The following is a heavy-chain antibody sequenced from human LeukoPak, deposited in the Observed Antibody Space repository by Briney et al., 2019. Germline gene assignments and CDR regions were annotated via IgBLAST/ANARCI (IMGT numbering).Heavy chain of an antibody. CDR2: IRYDGSIK. Sequence: GGSLRLSCAASGFTFNSYGMHWVRLAPGKGLEWVAFIRYDGSIKYYADSVKGRFTISRDNSKNTLYLQMNSLRADDTAVYYCARVLRYCSGGNCYSGGLGYMDVWGKGTTVTISS. D-gene: IGHD2-15*01. CDR1: GFTFNSYG. J-gene: IGHJ6*03. CDR3: ARVLRYCSGGNCYSGGLGYMDV. V-gene: IGHV3-30*02.